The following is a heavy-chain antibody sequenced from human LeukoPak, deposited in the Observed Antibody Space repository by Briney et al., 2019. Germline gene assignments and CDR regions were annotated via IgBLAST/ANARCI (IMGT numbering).Heavy chain of an antibody. Sequence: TGGSLRLSCAASGFTFSNYAMTWVRQAPGKGLEWVSSISGSGDSTYYADSVKGRFTISRDNSRRTLYLQMNNLRAEDTAVYYCANGNNGDYVRLDYWGQGTLVTVSS. CDR3: ANGNNGDYVRLDY. D-gene: IGHD4-17*01. J-gene: IGHJ4*02. V-gene: IGHV3-23*01. CDR2: ISGSGDST. CDR1: GFTFSNYA.